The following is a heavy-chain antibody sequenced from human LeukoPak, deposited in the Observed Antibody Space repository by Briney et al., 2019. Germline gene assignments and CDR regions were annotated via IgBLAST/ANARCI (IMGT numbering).Heavy chain of an antibody. Sequence: ASVKVSCKASGYTFTSYDINWVRQATGQGLEWMGWMNPNSGNTGYAQKFQGRVTMNRNTSISTAYMELSSLRSEDTAVYCCARREPPQQWLVRFDPWGQGTLVTVSS. CDR3: ARREPPQQWLVRFDP. CDR1: GYTFTSYD. D-gene: IGHD6-19*01. V-gene: IGHV1-8*01. CDR2: MNPNSGNT. J-gene: IGHJ5*02.